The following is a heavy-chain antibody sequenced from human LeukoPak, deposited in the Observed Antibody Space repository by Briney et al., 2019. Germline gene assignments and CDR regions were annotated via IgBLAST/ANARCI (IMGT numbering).Heavy chain of an antibody. CDR2: ISWNSGSI. CDR1: GFTFDDYA. V-gene: IGHV3-9*01. D-gene: IGHD6-6*01. J-gene: IGHJ5*02. CDR3: AKDKYSSSPWSGFDP. Sequence: GGSLRLSCAASGFTFDDYAMHWVRQAPGKGLEGVLGISWNSGSIGYADSVKGRFTISRDNAKNSLYLQMNSLRAEDTALYYCAKDKYSSSPWSGFDPWGQGTLVTVSS.